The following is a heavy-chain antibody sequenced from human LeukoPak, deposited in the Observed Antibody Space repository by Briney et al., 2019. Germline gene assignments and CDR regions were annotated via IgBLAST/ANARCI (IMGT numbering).Heavy chain of an antibody. J-gene: IGHJ5*02. Sequence: PSETLSLTCTVSGGSISSSSYYWGWIRQPPGKGLEWIGSIYYSGSTYYNPSLKSRVTISVDTSKNQFSLKLSSVTAADTAVYYCARARRDYDFWSGYFTNWFDPWGQGTLVTVSS. CDR3: ARARRDYDFWSGYFTNWFDP. D-gene: IGHD3-3*01. CDR2: IYYSGST. V-gene: IGHV4-39*07. CDR1: GGSISSSSYY.